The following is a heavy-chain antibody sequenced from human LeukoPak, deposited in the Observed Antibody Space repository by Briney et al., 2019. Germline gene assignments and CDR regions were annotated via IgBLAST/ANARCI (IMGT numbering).Heavy chain of an antibody. Sequence: GGSLRLSCAASGFTFINYMMHWVRQAPGKGLVWVSRIKSDGITITYADSVKGRFTISRDNAKNTLYLQMNSLRAEDTAVYYCLRDLNWSLDQWGQGTLVTVSS. V-gene: IGHV3-74*01. CDR1: GFTFINYM. CDR3: LRDLNWSLDQ. D-gene: IGHD1-20*01. J-gene: IGHJ4*02. CDR2: IKSDGITI.